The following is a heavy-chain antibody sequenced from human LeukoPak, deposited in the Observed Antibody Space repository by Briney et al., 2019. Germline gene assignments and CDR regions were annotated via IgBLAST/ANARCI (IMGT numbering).Heavy chain of an antibody. CDR3: ARVINRIVGGSSYYMDV. CDR1: GGSISSSSYY. V-gene: IGHV4-39*07. D-gene: IGHD1-14*01. J-gene: IGHJ6*03. CDR2: IYYSGST. Sequence: SETLSLTCTVSGGSISSSSYYWGWIRQPPGKGLEWIGSIYYSGSTNYNPSLKSRVTISVDTSKNQFSLKLSSVTAADTAVYYCARVINRIVGGSSYYMDVWGKGTTVTVSS.